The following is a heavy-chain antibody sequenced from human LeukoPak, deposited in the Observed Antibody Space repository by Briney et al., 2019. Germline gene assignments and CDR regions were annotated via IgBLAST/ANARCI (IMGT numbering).Heavy chain of an antibody. V-gene: IGHV1-18*01. D-gene: IGHD6-13*01. CDR2: ISAYNGNT. Sequence: ASVKVSCKASGYSFTKFGISWVRQAPGQGLEWMGWISAYNGNTNYAQKLQGRVTMTTDTSTSTAYMELRSLRSDDTAVFYCARDSPYSTNSSGFDYWGQGTLVTVSS. CDR1: GYSFTKFG. CDR3: ARDSPYSTNSSGFDY. J-gene: IGHJ4*02.